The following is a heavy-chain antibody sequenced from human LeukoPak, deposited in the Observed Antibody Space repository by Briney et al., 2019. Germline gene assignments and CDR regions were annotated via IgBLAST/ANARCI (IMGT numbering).Heavy chain of an antibody. CDR2: IYYSGST. CDR3: ARDGRDWFDP. Sequence: SETLSLTCTVSGGSISSYYWSWIRQPPGKGLEWIGYIYYSGSTNYNPSLKSRVTISVDTSKNQFSLKLSSVTAADTAVYYCARDGRDWFDPWGQGTLVTVSS. V-gene: IGHV4-59*01. D-gene: IGHD2-15*01. J-gene: IGHJ5*02. CDR1: GGSISSYY.